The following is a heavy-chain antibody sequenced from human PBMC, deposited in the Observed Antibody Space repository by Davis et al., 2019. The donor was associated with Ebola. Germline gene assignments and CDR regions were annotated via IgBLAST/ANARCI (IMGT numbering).Heavy chain of an antibody. Sequence: ASVKVSRKTSGYIFTGYYMHWVRQAPGQGLEWMGWINPNTDDRGYVQKFQDRVTMTRDTSINTVYMQLRGVTSDDTAVYFCARESGYCSSTSCSKQSFDYWGQGTLVTVSS. CDR2: INPNTDDR. CDR1: GYIFTGYY. V-gene: IGHV1-2*02. CDR3: ARESGYCSSTSCSKQSFDY. J-gene: IGHJ4*02. D-gene: IGHD2-2*01.